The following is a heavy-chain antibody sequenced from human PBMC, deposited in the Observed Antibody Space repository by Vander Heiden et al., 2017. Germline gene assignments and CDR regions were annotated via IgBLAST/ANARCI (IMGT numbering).Heavy chain of an antibody. CDR3: ARADMGYCSSTSCLGGMDV. D-gene: IGHD2-2*01. Sequence: QVQLVQSGAEVMKPGSSVKVSCKASGGTFSSYAISWVRQAPGQGLEWMGGIIPIFGTANYAQKFQGRVTITADESTSTAYMELSSLRSEDTAVYYCARADMGYCSSTSCLGGMDVWGQGTTVTVSS. CDR2: IIPIFGTA. V-gene: IGHV1-69*01. CDR1: GGTFSSYA. J-gene: IGHJ6*02.